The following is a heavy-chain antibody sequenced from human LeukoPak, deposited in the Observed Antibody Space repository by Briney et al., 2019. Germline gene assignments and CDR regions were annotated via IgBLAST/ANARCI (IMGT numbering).Heavy chain of an antibody. V-gene: IGHV4-39*07. D-gene: IGHD3-10*01. J-gene: IGHJ4*02. CDR2: IYYSGST. Sequence: SETLSLTCTVSGGSISSSSYYWGWIRQPPGKGLEWIGSIYYSGSTYYNPSLKSRVTISVDTSKNQFSLKLNSVTAADTAVYYCARDRAYGSGKYYFDYWGQGTLVTVSS. CDR1: GGSISSSSYY. CDR3: ARDRAYGSGKYYFDY.